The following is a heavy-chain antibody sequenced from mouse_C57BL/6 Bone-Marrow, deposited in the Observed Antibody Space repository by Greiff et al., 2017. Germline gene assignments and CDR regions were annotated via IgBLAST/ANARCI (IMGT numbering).Heavy chain of an antibody. J-gene: IGHJ3*01. V-gene: IGHV5-6*02. CDR3: ASRRDDGYWAPFAY. Sequence: EVKLMESGGDLVKPGGSLKLSCAASGFTFSSYGMSWVRQTPDKRLVWVATISSGGSYTYYPDSVKGRFTISRDNAKNTLYLQMSSLKSEDTAMYYCASRRDDGYWAPFAYWGQGTLVTVSA. D-gene: IGHD2-3*01. CDR1: GFTFSSYG. CDR2: ISSGGSYT.